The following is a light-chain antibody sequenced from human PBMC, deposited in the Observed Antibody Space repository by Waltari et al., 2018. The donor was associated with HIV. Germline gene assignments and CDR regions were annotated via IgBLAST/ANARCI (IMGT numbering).Light chain of an antibody. CDR1: PLSDQY. J-gene: IGLJ1*01. CDR3: QSADTSDTYYV. V-gene: IGLV3-25*03. CDR2: KDT. Sequence: SYELPQSPSVSVPPGQPARITCSGAPLSDQYVHWYQQKPGQAPVLVMYKDTERPSGIPQRFFGSTSGTTVTLTIDGVQAEDEADYYCQSADTSDTYYVFGSGTHVTVL.